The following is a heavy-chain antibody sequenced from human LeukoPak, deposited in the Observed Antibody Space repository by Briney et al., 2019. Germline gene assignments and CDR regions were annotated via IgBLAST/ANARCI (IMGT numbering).Heavy chain of an antibody. CDR3: ATVGDSSGWYIDY. D-gene: IGHD6-19*01. V-gene: IGHV4-39*01. CDR2: IYYSGST. CDR1: GGSISSSSYY. J-gene: IGHJ4*02. Sequence: SETLSLTCTVSGGSISSSSYYWGWIRQPPGKGLEWIGSIYYSGSTYYNPSLKSRVTVSVDTSKNQFSLKLSSVTAADTAVHYCATVGDSSGWYIDYWGQGTLVTVSS.